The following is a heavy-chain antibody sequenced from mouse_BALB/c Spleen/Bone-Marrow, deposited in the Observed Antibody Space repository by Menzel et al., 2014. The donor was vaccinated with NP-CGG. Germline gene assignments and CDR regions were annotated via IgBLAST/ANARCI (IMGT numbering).Heavy chain of an antibody. CDR2: ILPGSGST. J-gene: IGHJ3*01. CDR3: ARDSSDYLAWFAY. V-gene: IGHV1-9*01. D-gene: IGHD3-2*01. Sequence: QVTLKECGAELMKPGASVKISCKATGYTFSSYWIEWVRQRPGHGLEWIGEILPGSGSTNSNEKFKGKATFTADTSSNTAFMQLSSLTSEDSAVYFCARDSSDYLAWFAYWGQGTLVTVSA. CDR1: GYTFSSYW.